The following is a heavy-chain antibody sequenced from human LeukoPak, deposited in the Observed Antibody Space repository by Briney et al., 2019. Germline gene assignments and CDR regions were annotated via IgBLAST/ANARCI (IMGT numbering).Heavy chain of an antibody. D-gene: IGHD2-2*01. CDR1: GYTFISYG. V-gene: IGHV1-18*01. CDR3: ARDVPVVPAARSFDY. J-gene: IGHJ4*02. Sequence: ASVKVSCEASGYTFISYGISWVRQAPGQGLEWMAWISAYNGNTNYAQKFQGRVTVTTDTSTRTAYMELRSLRFDDTAVYYCARDVPVVPAARSFDYWGQGTLVTVSS. CDR2: ISAYNGNT.